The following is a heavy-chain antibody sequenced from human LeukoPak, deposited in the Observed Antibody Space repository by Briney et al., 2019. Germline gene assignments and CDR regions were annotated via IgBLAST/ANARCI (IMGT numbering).Heavy chain of an antibody. Sequence: SETLSLTCTASGVSLSSYYWTWIRQPPGKGLEWIGYIFYTGNIYYTPSLKSRVTISIDTSKNQFSLKMSSVTAADTAVYYCARAAANEMATLIWGQGTLVTGSS. D-gene: IGHD5-24*01. CDR2: IFYTGNI. CDR1: GVSLSSYY. V-gene: IGHV4-59*01. CDR3: ARAAANEMATLI. J-gene: IGHJ4*02.